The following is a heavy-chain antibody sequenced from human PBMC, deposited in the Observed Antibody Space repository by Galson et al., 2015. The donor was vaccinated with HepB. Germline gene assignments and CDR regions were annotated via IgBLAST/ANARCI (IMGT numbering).Heavy chain of an antibody. CDR3: ARDLLVNNQYHYAMDV. V-gene: IGHV1-2*06. CDR2: INPDSGGA. Sequence: SVKVSCKASGYSFITYYIHWLRQAPGQGLEWMGRINPDSGGANLAQNFQGRVTMTRDTSISTAYMELTSLRDEDTAVYYCARDLLVNNQYHYAMDVWGQGTTVTVSS. J-gene: IGHJ6*02. CDR1: GYSFITYY. D-gene: IGHD3-9*01.